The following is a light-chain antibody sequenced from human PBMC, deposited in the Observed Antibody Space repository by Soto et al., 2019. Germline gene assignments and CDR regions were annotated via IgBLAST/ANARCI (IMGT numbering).Light chain of an antibody. V-gene: IGLV2-23*01. J-gene: IGLJ2*01. CDR2: EGS. CDR1: SSDVGSYNL. CDR3: CSYAGSSTPVV. Sequence: QSVLTQPASVSGSPGQSITISCTGTSSDVGSYNLVSWYQQHPGKAPKLMIYEGSKRPSGVSNRFSGSKSGNTASLTISELQAEDEADYYCCSYAGSSTPVVFGGGTQLTVL.